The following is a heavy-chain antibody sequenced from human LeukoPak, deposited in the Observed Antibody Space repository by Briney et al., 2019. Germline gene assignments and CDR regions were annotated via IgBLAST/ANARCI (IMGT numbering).Heavy chain of an antibody. D-gene: IGHD3-3*01. CDR2: INHSGST. J-gene: IGHJ5*02. Sequence: PSETLSLTCAVYGGSFSGYYRSWIRQPPGKGLEWIGEINHSGSTNYNPSLKSRVTISVDTSKNQFSLKLSSVTAADTAVYYCARARSITIFGVVISDSVRFDPWGQGTLVTVSS. V-gene: IGHV4-34*01. CDR3: ARARSITIFGVVISDSVRFDP. CDR1: GGSFSGYY.